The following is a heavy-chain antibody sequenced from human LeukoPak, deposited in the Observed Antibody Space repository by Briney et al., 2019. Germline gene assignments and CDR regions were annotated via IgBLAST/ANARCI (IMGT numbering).Heavy chain of an antibody. V-gene: IGHV3-48*02. D-gene: IGHD7-27*01. J-gene: IGHJ4*02. Sequence: GGSLRLSCAASGFTFSTYSMNWVRQAPGKGLEWISYISVSSSTIYYADSVKGRFTTSRDDAKNSLYLHMNSLRDEDTAVYYCARDRPNWGIDCWGQGTLVTVSS. CDR3: ARDRPNWGIDC. CDR2: ISVSSSTI. CDR1: GFTFSTYS.